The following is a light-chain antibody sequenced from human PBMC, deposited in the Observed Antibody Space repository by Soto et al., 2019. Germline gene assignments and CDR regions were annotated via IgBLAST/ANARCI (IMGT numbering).Light chain of an antibody. Sequence: IQLTQSPSSLSASVGYRFTITCRASQVISNDLAWYQQKPGKAPKLLIYAGSTLQSGVPSRFNGSGSGTDFTLTITSLQPEDFATYYCQQLNSYPRTFGPGTRLDIK. CDR1: QVISND. CDR2: AGS. CDR3: QQLNSYPRT. J-gene: IGKJ3*01. V-gene: IGKV1-9*01.